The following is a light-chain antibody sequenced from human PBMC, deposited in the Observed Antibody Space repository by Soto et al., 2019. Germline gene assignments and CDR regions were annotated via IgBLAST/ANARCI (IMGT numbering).Light chain of an antibody. J-gene: IGKJ4*01. CDR1: QNVSRF. CDR3: QKRSNWPPLT. Sequence: EIVLTQSPATLSLSPGEGATLSCRASQNVSRFLAWYQRRPGQAPRLLIYDASNRASGIPARFTGSGSGTDFTLTISRLEPEDSAVYYCQKRSNWPPLTFGGGTKVDIK. CDR2: DAS. V-gene: IGKV3-11*01.